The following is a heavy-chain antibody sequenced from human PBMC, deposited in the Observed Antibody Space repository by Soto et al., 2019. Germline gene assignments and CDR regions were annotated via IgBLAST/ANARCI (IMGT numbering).Heavy chain of an antibody. D-gene: IGHD6-19*01. V-gene: IGHV6-1*01. CDR2: TYYRSKWYN. CDR1: GDSVSSNSAA. J-gene: IGHJ6*02. Sequence: PSQTLSLTCAISGDSVSSNSAAWNWIRQSPSRGLEWLGRTYYRSKWYNDYAVSVKSRITINPDTSKNQFSLQLNPVTPEDTAVYYCARDPGEWLVAGINHHYYYGMDVWGQGTTVTVSS. CDR3: ARDPGEWLVAGINHHYYYGMDV.